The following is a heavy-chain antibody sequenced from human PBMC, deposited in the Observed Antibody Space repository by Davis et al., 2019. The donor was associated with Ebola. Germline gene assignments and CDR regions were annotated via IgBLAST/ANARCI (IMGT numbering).Heavy chain of an antibody. CDR2: IDPSDSYT. J-gene: IGHJ6*03. Sequence: GESLKISCKGSGYSFTSYWITWVRQMPGKGLEWMGRIDPSDSYTDNSPSFQGHVTISTDKSISTAYLQWSSLKASDTAMYYCARRAAVGTNYYYYYMDVWGKGTTVTVSS. CDR3: ARRAAVGTNYYYYYMDV. CDR1: GYSFTSYW. D-gene: IGHD6-13*01. V-gene: IGHV5-10-1*01.